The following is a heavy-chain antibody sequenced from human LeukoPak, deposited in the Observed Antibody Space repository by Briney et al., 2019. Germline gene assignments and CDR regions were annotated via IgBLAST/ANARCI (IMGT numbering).Heavy chain of an antibody. V-gene: IGHV5-51*01. CDR2: IYPGDSDT. CDR3: ARHRYGSGSYYNEGFDY. CDR1: GYSFTNYW. D-gene: IGHD3-10*01. Sequence: GESLKISCKGSGYSFTNYWIGWVRQMPGKGLEWMGIIYPGDSDTRYSPSFQGQVTISADKSITTAYLQWSSLKASDTAMYYCARHRYGSGSYYNEGFDYWGQGTLVTVSS. J-gene: IGHJ4*02.